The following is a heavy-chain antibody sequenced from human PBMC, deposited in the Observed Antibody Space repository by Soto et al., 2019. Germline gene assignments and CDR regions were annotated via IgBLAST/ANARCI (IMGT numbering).Heavy chain of an antibody. V-gene: IGHV1-18*01. CDR1: GYTFTTYG. D-gene: IGHD5-12*01. CDR3: ARESTMMGLDY. Sequence: QVQLVHSGAEVKKPGASVKVSCKASGYTFTTYGISWVRQAPGQELQWMGWISADNGNTNYAQKIQVIVTMTTDIATSIAYMELRSLRSDDTAVYYCARESTMMGLDYWGQGTLVRVSS. CDR2: ISADNGNT. J-gene: IGHJ4*02.